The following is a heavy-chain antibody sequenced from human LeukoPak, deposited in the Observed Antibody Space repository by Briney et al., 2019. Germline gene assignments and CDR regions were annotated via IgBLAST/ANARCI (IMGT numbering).Heavy chain of an antibody. J-gene: IGHJ3*02. CDR2: IYHSGST. Sequence: PSETLSLTCAVSGGSISSGGYSWSWIRQPPGKGLEWIGYIYHSGSTYYNPSLKSRVTISVDRSKNQFSLRLSSVTAADTAVYYCARGPSGSSLGAFDIWGQGTMVTVSS. CDR1: GGSISSGGYS. CDR3: ARGPSGSSLGAFDI. V-gene: IGHV4-30-2*01. D-gene: IGHD1-26*01.